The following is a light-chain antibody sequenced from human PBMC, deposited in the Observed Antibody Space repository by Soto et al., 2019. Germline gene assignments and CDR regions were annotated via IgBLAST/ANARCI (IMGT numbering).Light chain of an antibody. CDR1: QSVSSSY. Sequence: EIGLTQSPGTLSLSPGERATLSCRASQSVSSSYLAWYQQKPGQAPRLLIYAASNRAAGIPDRFSGSGSGTDFTLTIGRLEPEDFAVYYCQQYGSSPWTFGQGTKVDI. V-gene: IGKV3-20*01. J-gene: IGKJ1*01. CDR2: AAS. CDR3: QQYGSSPWT.